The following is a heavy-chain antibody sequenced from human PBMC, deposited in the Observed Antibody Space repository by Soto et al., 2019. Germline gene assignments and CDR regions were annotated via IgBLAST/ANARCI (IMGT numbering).Heavy chain of an antibody. Sequence: PVGAMLVSSEASGFTVRGFTMNWVLLAPGKGLEWVSTISSKSAYIYYTAALRGSFTTSRDTANNSLHLQMNGLRAEYTAVYYCTRDEARDSSSRGWFDPWGPGTLLTVSS. CDR2: ISSKSAYI. CDR1: GFTVRGFT. J-gene: IGHJ5*02. CDR3: TRDEARDSSSRGWFDP. D-gene: IGHD6-13*01. V-gene: IGHV3-21*01.